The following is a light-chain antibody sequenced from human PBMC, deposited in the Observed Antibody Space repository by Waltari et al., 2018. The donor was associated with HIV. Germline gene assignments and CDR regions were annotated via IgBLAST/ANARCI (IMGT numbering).Light chain of an antibody. CDR2: AAS. CDR1: QSISNH. Sequence: DIQMTQSPSSLSASVGDRVTITCRPSQSISNHLNWYQQKPEKAPKLLIYAASNLQSGVPSRFSGSGSGTDFTLTISSLQPADFATYYCQQSYSTPQTFGQGTKVEIK. CDR3: QQSYSTPQT. J-gene: IGKJ1*01. V-gene: IGKV1-39*01.